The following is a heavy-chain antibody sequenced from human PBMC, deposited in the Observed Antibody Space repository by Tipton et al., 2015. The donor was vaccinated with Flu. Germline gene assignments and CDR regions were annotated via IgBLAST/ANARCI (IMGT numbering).Heavy chain of an antibody. CDR1: GFTFTDYW. Sequence: QLVQSGAEVKKPGESLKISCKGSGFTFTDYWIGWVRQMPGKGLEWIGIIYPDDSDTRHSPSFEGQVTISADKSTSTAYLQWNSLKASDSAMYYCARYCGVDCYPHWYFDLWGRGTLVTVSS. CDR2: IYPDDSDT. D-gene: IGHD2-21*01. J-gene: IGHJ2*01. CDR3: ARYCGVDCYPHWYFDL. V-gene: IGHV5-51*01.